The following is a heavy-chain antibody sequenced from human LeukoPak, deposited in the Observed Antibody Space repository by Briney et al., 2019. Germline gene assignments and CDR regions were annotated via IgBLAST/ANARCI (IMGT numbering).Heavy chain of an antibody. CDR3: ARVRVDRLLWFGELLDRSYYYYMDV. Sequence: SETLSLTCTVSGGSISSYYWSWIRQPPGKGLEWIGYIYYSGSTNYNPSLKSRVTVSVDTSKNQFSLKLSSVTAADTAVYYCARVRVDRLLWFGELLDRSYYYYMDVWGKGTTVTISS. CDR2: IYYSGST. CDR1: GGSISSYY. D-gene: IGHD3-10*01. J-gene: IGHJ6*03. V-gene: IGHV4-59*01.